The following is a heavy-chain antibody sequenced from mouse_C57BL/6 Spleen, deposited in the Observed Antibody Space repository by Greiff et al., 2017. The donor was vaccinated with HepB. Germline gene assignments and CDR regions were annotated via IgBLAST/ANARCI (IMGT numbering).Heavy chain of an antibody. CDR1: GYTFTSYM. CDR2: INPSSGYT. V-gene: IGHV1-4*01. J-gene: IGHJ2*01. Sequence: VQLQQSGAELARPGASVKMSCKASGYTFTSYMMHWVKQRPGQGLEWIGYINPSSGYTKYNQKFKDKATLTADKSSSTAYMQLSSLTSEDSAVYYCARPTGMGGFDYWGQGTTLTVSS. D-gene: IGHD4-1*02. CDR3: ARPTGMGGFDY.